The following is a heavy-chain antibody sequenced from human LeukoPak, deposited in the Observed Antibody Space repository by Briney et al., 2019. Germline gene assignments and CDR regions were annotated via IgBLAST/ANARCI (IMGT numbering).Heavy chain of an antibody. D-gene: IGHD2-21*01. CDR1: GFTFSSYN. V-gene: IGHV3-21*01. J-gene: IGHJ4*02. CDR2: ISSSSNYI. CDR3: ARGGSGLDY. Sequence: GGSLRLSCAASGFTFSSYNMNWVRQAPGKGPEWVSSISSSSNYIYYADSVKGRFTISRDNAKNSLYLQMNSLRVEDTAVYYCARGGSGLDYWGQGTLVTVSS.